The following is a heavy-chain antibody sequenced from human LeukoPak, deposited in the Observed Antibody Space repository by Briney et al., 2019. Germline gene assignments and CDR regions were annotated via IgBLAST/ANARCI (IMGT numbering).Heavy chain of an antibody. CDR1: GFTFSTYE. CDR3: ARDSSYFGSGSFSD. CDR2: IRSSGSTI. J-gene: IGHJ4*02. D-gene: IGHD3-10*01. V-gene: IGHV3-48*03. Sequence: GESLTLSCAVSGFTFSTYEMNWVRHAQGEGLEWVSYIRSSGSTIYYADSVKGRFTISRDNAKNSLYLQMSSLRAEETAVYYCARDSSYFGSGSFSDGGQGTLVTVPS.